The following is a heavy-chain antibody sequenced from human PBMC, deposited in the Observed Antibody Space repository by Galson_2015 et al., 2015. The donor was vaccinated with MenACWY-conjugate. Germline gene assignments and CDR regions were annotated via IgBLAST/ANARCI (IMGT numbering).Heavy chain of an antibody. Sequence: SLRLSCAASGFTFSSYAMSWVHQAPGKGLQWVSAITGSGDGTYYADSVKGRFTISRDNSKNTVFLQTNTLGADDTAIYYCAKEKAGAGVGAFDIWGQGTTVTVSS. CDR2: ITGSGDGT. CDR1: GFTFSSYA. D-gene: IGHD2-8*01. V-gene: IGHV3-23*01. CDR3: AKEKAGAGVGAFDI. J-gene: IGHJ3*02.